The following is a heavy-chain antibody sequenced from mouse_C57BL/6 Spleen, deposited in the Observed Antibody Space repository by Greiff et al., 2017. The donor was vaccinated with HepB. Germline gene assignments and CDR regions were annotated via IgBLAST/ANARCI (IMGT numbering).Heavy chain of an antibody. J-gene: IGHJ2*01. Sequence: VQVVESGPELVKPGASVKISCKASGYAFSSSWMNWVKQRPGKGLEWIGRIYPGDGDTNYNGKLKGKATLTADKSSSTAYMQLSSLTSEDSAVYFCATGTGDYWGQGTTLTVSS. V-gene: IGHV1-82*01. CDR2: IYPGDGDT. CDR3: ATGTGDY. CDR1: GYAFSSSW. D-gene: IGHD4-1*01.